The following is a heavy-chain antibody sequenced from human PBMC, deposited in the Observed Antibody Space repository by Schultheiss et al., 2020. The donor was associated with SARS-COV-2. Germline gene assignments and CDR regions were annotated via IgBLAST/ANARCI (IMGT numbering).Heavy chain of an antibody. V-gene: IGHV3-9*01. CDR3: AKDLRIAVAGPDY. J-gene: IGHJ4*02. CDR1: GFTFDDYA. Sequence: GGSLRLSCAASGFTFDDYAMHWVRQAPGKGLEWVSGISWNSGSIGYADSVKGRFTISRDNSKNTLYLQMNSLRAEDTAVYYCAKDLRIAVAGPDYWGQGTLVTVSS. D-gene: IGHD6-19*01. CDR2: ISWNSGSI.